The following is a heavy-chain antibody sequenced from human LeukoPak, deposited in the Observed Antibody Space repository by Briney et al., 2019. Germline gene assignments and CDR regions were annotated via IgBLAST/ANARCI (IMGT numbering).Heavy chain of an antibody. Sequence: GGSLRLSCAASGFTFSNYWIHWVRQAPGKGLVWVSRIYGDGTTTSYADSVKGRFTISRDNAKNTLYLQMNSLRAEDTAVYYCARGPGAYCGGDCPGYWGQGILVTVSS. V-gene: IGHV3-74*01. CDR1: GFTFSNYW. J-gene: IGHJ4*02. CDR2: IYGDGTTT. CDR3: ARGPGAYCGGDCPGY. D-gene: IGHD2-21*02.